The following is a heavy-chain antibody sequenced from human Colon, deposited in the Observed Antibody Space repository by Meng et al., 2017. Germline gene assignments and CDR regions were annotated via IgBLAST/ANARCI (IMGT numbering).Heavy chain of an antibody. Sequence: VDLQESGPGLVKPSGTLSLTCAVSGGSISSTNWWSWIRQPPGKGLEWIGEISQSGSSNYNPSLKSRVTMSLDKSKNHFFLNLSSVSAADTAVYYCARRVRGVISWFDPWGQGTLVTVSS. CDR3: ARRVRGVISWFDP. CDR1: GGSISSTNW. J-gene: IGHJ5*02. V-gene: IGHV4-4*02. D-gene: IGHD3-10*01. CDR2: ISQSGSS.